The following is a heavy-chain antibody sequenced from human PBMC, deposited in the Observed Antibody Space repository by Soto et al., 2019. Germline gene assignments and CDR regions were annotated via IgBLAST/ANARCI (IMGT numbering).Heavy chain of an antibody. V-gene: IGHV3-74*01. J-gene: IGHJ4*02. Sequence: GSLRLSCAASGFTFSSYWMHWVRQAPGKGLVWVSRINSGGSTTSYADSVKGRFTISRDNAKNTLYLQMNGLRAEDTAIYYCARWFTYGNFDYFDYWGQGSQVTVSS. CDR1: GFTFSSYW. CDR2: INSGGSTT. CDR3: ARWFTYGNFDYFDY. D-gene: IGHD3-10*01.